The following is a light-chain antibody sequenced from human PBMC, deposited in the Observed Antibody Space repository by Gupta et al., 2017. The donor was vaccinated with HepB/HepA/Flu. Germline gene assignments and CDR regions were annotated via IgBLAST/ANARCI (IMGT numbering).Light chain of an antibody. CDR3: HQYGSSPWT. CDR2: GAS. V-gene: IGKV3-20*01. Sequence: EIVLTQSPGTLSLSPGERATLSCRASQSVSSSYLAWYQQKPVQAPRLLIYGASSRATGMPDRFSGSGSGTDFTLTISRLEPEDFAVYYCHQYGSSPWTFGQGTKVEIK. J-gene: IGKJ1*01. CDR1: QSVSSSY.